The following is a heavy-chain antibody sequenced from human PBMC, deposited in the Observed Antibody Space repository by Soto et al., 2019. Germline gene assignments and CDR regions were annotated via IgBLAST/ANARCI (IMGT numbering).Heavy chain of an antibody. CDR2: ISYDGSNK. V-gene: IGHV3-30-3*01. Sequence: GGSLRLSCAASGFTFSSYAMHWVRQAPGEGLEWVAVISYDGSNKYYADSVKGRFTISRDNSKNTLYLQMNSLRAEDTAVYYCARDGLGYDILTGYDYYYYGMDVWGQGTTVTVSS. CDR3: ARDGLGYDILTGYDYYYYGMDV. CDR1: GFTFSSYA. J-gene: IGHJ6*02. D-gene: IGHD3-9*01.